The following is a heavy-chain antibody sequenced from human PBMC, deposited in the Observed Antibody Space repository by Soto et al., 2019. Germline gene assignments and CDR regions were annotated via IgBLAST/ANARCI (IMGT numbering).Heavy chain of an antibody. CDR2: INSDGSST. J-gene: IGHJ6*02. Sequence: GSLRLSCTASGFTFSNYWMHWVRQAPGKGLVWVSRINSDGSSTSYADSVKGRFTISRDNAKNTLYLQMNSLRAEDTAVYYCARAASSSYYGMDVWGQGTTVTVS. V-gene: IGHV3-74*01. CDR3: ARAASSSYYGMDV. CDR1: GFTFSNYW.